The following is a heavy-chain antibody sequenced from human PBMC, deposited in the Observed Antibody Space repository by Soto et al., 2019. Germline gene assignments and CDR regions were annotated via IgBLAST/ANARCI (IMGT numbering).Heavy chain of an antibody. J-gene: IGHJ4*02. CDR1: GFTFSSYA. Sequence: EVQVLESGGGLVQPGGSLRLSCAASGFTFSSYAMSWVRQAPGKGLEWDSSISGSGGGTYYADSVKGRFTFSRDNSKNTLYLQMNSLRAEDTAVYYCAKFGMATTKRSPPYYIDYWGQGALVTVSS. V-gene: IGHV3-23*01. CDR3: AKFGMATTKRSPPYYIDY. D-gene: IGHD1-1*01. CDR2: ISGSGGGT.